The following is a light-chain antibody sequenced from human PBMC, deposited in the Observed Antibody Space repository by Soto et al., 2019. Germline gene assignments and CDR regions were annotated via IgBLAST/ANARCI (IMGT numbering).Light chain of an antibody. CDR1: QTVSSDY. CDR2: GAS. Sequence: VLAQSPGTLSLSPGERATLSCRASQTVSSDYLARYQQKPAQAPRLLIYGASGRASGVPDRFSGSGSGTDFTLTITRLEPEDFAVYYCEHYGTSPPLTFGGGTKVDIK. J-gene: IGKJ4*01. CDR3: EHYGTSPPLT. V-gene: IGKV3-20*01.